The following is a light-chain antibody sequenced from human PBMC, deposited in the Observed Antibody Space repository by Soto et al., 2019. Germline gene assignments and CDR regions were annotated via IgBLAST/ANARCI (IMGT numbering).Light chain of an antibody. CDR1: SSDVGGYNY. J-gene: IGLJ2*01. CDR2: EVS. Sequence: QSVLTQPASVSGSPGQSITISCTGTSSDVGGYNYVSWYQQHPVKAPKLMIYEVSNRPSGVSNRFSGSKSGNTASLTISGLQAEDEADYYCSSYTSSSTLVFGGGTKLTVL. CDR3: SSYTSSSTLV. V-gene: IGLV2-14*01.